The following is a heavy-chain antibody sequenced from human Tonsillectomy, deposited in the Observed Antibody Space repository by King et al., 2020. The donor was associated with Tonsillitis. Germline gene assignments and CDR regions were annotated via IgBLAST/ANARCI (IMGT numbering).Heavy chain of an antibody. CDR3: VKNLMGIWYYYAMDV. CDR2: ISYDGSNK. V-gene: IGHV3-30*18. CDR1: GFTFSSFG. J-gene: IGHJ6*02. Sequence: HVQLVESGGGVVQPGRSLRLSCAASGFTFSSFGMHWVRQAPGKGLEWVALISYDGSNKYYADSVKGRFTISRDNSKNTLYLQMNSLRAEDTAVYYCVKNLMGIWYYYAMDVWGQGTTVTVSS. D-gene: IGHD2-8*01.